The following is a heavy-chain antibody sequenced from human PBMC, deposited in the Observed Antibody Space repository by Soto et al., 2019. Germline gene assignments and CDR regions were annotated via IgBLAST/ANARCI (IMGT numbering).Heavy chain of an antibody. CDR1: GFTFDTYA. CDR2: ISGSGGST. Sequence: GGSLRLSCAAPGFTFDTYAMTWVRQVPGKGLEWGSAISGSGGSTYYGVSVKGRFTISRDNSKNSLYLEMNGLRGEDTAVYYCAKGRSAVYYSMDVWGRGTTVTVSS. CDR3: AKGRSAVYYSMDV. J-gene: IGHJ6*02. D-gene: IGHD6-13*01. V-gene: IGHV3-23*01.